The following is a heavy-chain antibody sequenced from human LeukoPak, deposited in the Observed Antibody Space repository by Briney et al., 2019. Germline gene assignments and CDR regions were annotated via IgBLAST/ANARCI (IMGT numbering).Heavy chain of an antibody. CDR3: ARLPSIAARPDY. V-gene: IGHV4-34*01. CDR1: GGSFSGYY. D-gene: IGHD6-6*01. CDR2: INHSGST. Sequence: SETLSLTCAVYGGSFSGYYWSWIRQPPGKGLEWIGEINHSGSTNYNPSLKSRVTISVDTSKNQFSLKLSSVTAADTAVYYCARLPSIAARPDYWGQGTLVTVSS. J-gene: IGHJ4*02.